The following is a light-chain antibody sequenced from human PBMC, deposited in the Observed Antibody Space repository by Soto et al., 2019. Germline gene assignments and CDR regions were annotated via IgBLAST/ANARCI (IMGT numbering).Light chain of an antibody. Sequence: QSALTQPASVSGSPGQSITISCTGTSGDVGNFNLVSWYQQRPGKAPNVLIYEVSKRPSGVSDRFSGSQSGNTASLTISGLQAEDEADYYCSEYVGGSIYVLFGGGTKVTVL. V-gene: IGLV2-23*02. CDR3: SEYVGGSIYVL. J-gene: IGLJ3*02. CDR2: EVS. CDR1: SGDVGNFNL.